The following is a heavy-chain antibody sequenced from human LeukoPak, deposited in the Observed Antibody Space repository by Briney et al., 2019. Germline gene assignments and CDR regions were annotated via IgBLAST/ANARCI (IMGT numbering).Heavy chain of an antibody. V-gene: IGHV4-61*02. D-gene: IGHD3-22*01. J-gene: IGHJ4*02. CDR3: ARSRGYFDY. Sequence: PSQTLSLTCTVSGGSISSGSYYWSWIRQPAGKGLEWIGRIYTSGSTNYNPSLKSRVTISVDTSKNQFSLKLSSVTAADTAVYHCARSRGYFDYWGQGALVAVSS. CDR1: GGSISSGSYY. CDR2: IYTSGST.